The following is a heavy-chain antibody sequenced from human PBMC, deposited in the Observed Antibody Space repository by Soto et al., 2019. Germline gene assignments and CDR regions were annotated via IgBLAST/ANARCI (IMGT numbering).Heavy chain of an antibody. CDR2: ISSGGSTT. J-gene: IGHJ4*02. CDR3: VREKYSYYVKYFDQ. CDR1: GFTFRDYY. D-gene: IGHD1-26*01. V-gene: IGHV3-11*01. Sequence: QVQLVESGGGLVKPGGSLRLSCAGSGFTFRDYYMGWIRQAPGKGLEWVSYISSGGSTTYYAYSVNGRFSISRDNEKNSMYRQMTNPGAEDTAIYYCVREKYSYYVKYFDQWGQGTLVTVSS.